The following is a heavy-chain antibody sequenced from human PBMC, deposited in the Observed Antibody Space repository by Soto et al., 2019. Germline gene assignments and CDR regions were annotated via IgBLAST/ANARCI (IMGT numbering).Heavy chain of an antibody. V-gene: IGHV3-23*01. Sequence: GESLKISCAASGFTFSSYAMSWVRQAPGKGLEWVSAISGSGGSTYYADSVKGRFTISRDNSKNTLYLQMNSLRAEDTAVYYCAKETTLYDFWSGYNPPPLVDYWGQGTLVTVSS. J-gene: IGHJ4*02. CDR2: ISGSGGST. CDR3: AKETTLYDFWSGYNPPPLVDY. CDR1: GFTFSSYA. D-gene: IGHD3-3*01.